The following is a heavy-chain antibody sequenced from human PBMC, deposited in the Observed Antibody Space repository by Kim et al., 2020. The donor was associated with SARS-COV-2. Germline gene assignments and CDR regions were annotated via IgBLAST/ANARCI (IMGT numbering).Heavy chain of an antibody. CDR3: ARGYYYGSGRPQKTYYYYGMDV. CDR1: GYTFTSYA. Sequence: ASVKVSCKASGYTFTSYAMNWVRQAPGQGLEWMGWINTNTGNPTYAQGFTGRFVFSLDTSVSTAYLQISSLKAEDTAVYYCARGYYYGSGRPQKTYYYYGMDVWGQGTTVTVSS. CDR2: INTNTGNP. D-gene: IGHD3-10*01. J-gene: IGHJ6*02. V-gene: IGHV7-4-1*02.